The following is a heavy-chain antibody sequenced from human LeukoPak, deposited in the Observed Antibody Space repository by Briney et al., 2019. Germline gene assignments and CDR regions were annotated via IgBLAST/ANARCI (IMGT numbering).Heavy chain of an antibody. V-gene: IGHV1-18*01. CDR1: GYTFTSYG. J-gene: IGHJ6*03. D-gene: IGHD3-16*01. CDR2: ISAYNGNT. Sequence: ASVKVSCKASGYTFTSYGISWVRQAPGQGLEWMGWISAYNGNTNYAQKLQGRVTMTTDTSTSTAYMELRSLRSDDTAVYYCARERGGYYCYYMDVWGKGTTVTVSS. CDR3: ARERGGYYCYYMDV.